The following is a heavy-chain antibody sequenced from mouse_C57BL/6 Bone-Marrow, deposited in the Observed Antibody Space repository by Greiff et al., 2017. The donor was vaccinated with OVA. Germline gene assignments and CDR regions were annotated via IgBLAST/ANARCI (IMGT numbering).Heavy chain of an antibody. CDR3: ARQDYSNYWWYFDV. CDR1: GYAFTNYL. J-gene: IGHJ1*03. Sequence: QVQLQQSGAELVRPGTSVKVSCKASGYAFTNYLIEWVKQRPGQGLEWIGVINPGSGGTNYNEKFKGKATLTADKSSSTAYMQLSSLTSEDSAVYFCARQDYSNYWWYFDVWGTGTTVTVSS. CDR2: INPGSGGT. V-gene: IGHV1-54*01. D-gene: IGHD2-5*01.